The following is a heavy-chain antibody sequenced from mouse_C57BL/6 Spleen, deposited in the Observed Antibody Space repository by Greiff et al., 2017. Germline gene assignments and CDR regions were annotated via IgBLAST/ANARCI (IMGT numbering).Heavy chain of an antibody. CDR2: INPNNGGT. CDR3: ARGGRREARDY. CDR1: GYTFTDYY. Sequence: VQLQQSGPELVKPGASVKISCKASGYTFTDYYMNWVKQSHGKSLEWIGDINPNNGGTSYNQKFKGKATLTVDKSSSTAYMELRSLTSEDSAVYYCARGGRREARDYWGQGTSVTVSS. V-gene: IGHV1-26*01. J-gene: IGHJ4*01.